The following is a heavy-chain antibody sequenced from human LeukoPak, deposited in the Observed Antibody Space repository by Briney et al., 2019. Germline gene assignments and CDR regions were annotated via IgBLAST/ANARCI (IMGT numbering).Heavy chain of an antibody. D-gene: IGHD3-3*01. Sequence: SETLSLTCTVSGGSISSYYWSWIRQPPGKGLEWIGYIYYSGSTNYNPSLKSRVTISVDTSKNQFSLKLSSVTAADTAVYYCASWDRYYDFWSGKTKFDYWGQGTLVTVSS. CDR3: ASWDRYYDFWSGKTKFDY. CDR1: GGSISSYY. CDR2: IYYSGST. J-gene: IGHJ4*02. V-gene: IGHV4-59*01.